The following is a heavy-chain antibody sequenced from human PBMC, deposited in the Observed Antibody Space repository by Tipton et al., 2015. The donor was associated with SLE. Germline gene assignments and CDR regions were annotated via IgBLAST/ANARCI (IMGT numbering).Heavy chain of an antibody. D-gene: IGHD5-24*01. V-gene: IGHV4-39*07. J-gene: IGHJ4*02. CDR1: GGSINSSSSY. Sequence: TLSLTCTVSGGSINSSSSYWGWMRQSPGKGLEWIANVYYGGSTYYNPALKSRGTISVDTSKNQFYLRLNSVTAADTAVYYCARLHRDGYKNRDYWGQGTLVTVSS. CDR3: ARLHRDGYKNRDY. CDR2: VYYGGST.